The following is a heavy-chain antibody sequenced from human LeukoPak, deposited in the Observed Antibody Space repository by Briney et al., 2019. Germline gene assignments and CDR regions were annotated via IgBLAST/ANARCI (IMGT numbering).Heavy chain of an antibody. CDR3: AKERYDSSGYYDY. V-gene: IGHV3-30*02. CDR2: IRYDGSNK. D-gene: IGHD3-22*01. CDR1: GFTFSSYG. Sequence: GGSLRLSCAASGFTFSSYGMHWVRQAPGKGLEWVAFIRYDGSNKYYADSVKGRFTISRDNSKNTLYLQMNSLTAADTAVYYCAKERYDSSGYYDYWGQGTLVTVSS. J-gene: IGHJ4*02.